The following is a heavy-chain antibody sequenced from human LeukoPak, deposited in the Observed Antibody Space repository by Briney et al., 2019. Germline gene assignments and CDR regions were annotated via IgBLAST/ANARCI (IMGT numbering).Heavy chain of an antibody. V-gene: IGHV3-48*01. D-gene: IGHD3-16*02. Sequence: PGGSLRLSCADSGFTFSNFEMNWVHQAPGKGLEWVSYISSSSSTIYYADSVKGRFTISRDNAKNSLYLQMNSLRAEDTAVYYCARAHHRRVYDYVWGSYPYWGQGTLVTVSS. CDR1: GFTFSNFE. CDR3: ARAHHRRVYDYVWGSYPY. J-gene: IGHJ4*02. CDR2: ISSSSSTI.